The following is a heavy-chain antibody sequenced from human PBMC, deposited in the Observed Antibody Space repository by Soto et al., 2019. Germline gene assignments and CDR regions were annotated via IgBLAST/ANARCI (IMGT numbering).Heavy chain of an antibody. J-gene: IGHJ4*02. D-gene: IGHD6-19*01. V-gene: IGHV3-30-3*01. CDR3: AKDKGPGPAVYYFDY. CDR1: GFTFSSYA. Sequence: SLRLSCAASGFTFSSYAMHWVRQAPGKGLEWVAVIASDGRDKKYADSVRGRFTISRDNSKNTMYLEMNSLRGDDAAVYYCAKDKGPGPAVYYFDYWGQGTLVTVSS. CDR2: IASDGRDK.